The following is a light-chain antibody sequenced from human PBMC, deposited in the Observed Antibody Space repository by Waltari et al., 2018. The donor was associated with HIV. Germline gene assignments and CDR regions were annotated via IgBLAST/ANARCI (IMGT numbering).Light chain of an antibody. Sequence: QSALTQPASVSGSPGQSLTFSCTGTSSDVGGYDDVTWYQQHPGKAPKLMIYEVGHRPSGVSYRFSGSKSGNTASLTISGLQAEDEADYYCASYTSSNTLYVFGTGTKVTVL. CDR2: EVG. CDR1: SSDVGGYDD. V-gene: IGLV2-14*01. CDR3: ASYTSSNTLYV. J-gene: IGLJ1*01.